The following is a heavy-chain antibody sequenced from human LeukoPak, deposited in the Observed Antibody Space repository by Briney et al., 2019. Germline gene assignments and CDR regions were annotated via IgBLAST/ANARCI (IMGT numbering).Heavy chain of an antibody. CDR3: TRDPTQYLRYGYFDY. J-gene: IGHJ4*02. Sequence: PGGSLRLSCAASGFTVSSNYMSWVRQAPGKGLEWVSSINNVGSHIYYAGSVRGRFTISRDNAKNSLYLQMSSLRAEDMAVYYCTRDPTQYLRYGYFDYWGQGTLVTVSS. V-gene: IGHV3-21*01. CDR1: GFTVSSNY. D-gene: IGHD4-11*01. CDR2: INNVGSHI.